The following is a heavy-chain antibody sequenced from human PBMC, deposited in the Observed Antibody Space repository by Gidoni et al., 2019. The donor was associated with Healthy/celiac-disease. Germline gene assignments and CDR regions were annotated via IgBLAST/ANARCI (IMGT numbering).Heavy chain of an antibody. Sequence: QVQLQESGPGLVKPSQTLSLTCTVSGGSISSGDSYWSWIRHPPGKGLEWIGYIYYSGSTYDNPSLKSRVTISVDTSKNQFSLKLSSVTAADTAVYYCARGSPQGDYDFWSGYPFGYYYGMDVWGQGTTVTVSS. CDR1: GGSISSGDSY. D-gene: IGHD3-3*01. CDR3: ARGSPQGDYDFWSGYPFGYYYGMDV. J-gene: IGHJ6*02. V-gene: IGHV4-30-4*01. CDR2: IYYSGST.